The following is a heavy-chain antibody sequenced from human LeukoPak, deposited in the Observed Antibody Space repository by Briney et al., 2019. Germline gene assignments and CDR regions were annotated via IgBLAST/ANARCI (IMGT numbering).Heavy chain of an antibody. V-gene: IGHV3-7*03. D-gene: IGHD5-24*01. J-gene: IGHJ6*03. Sequence: GGSLRLSCAPSGFTFSADWMSWVRQAPGKGLEWVASINQDGSEKYYVDSLKGRFTISRDSSKNTVSLQMNSLRAEDTAIYFCARVPPPFTMYYMDVWGKGTPVIVSS. CDR3: ARVPPPFTMYYMDV. CDR1: GFTFSADW. CDR2: INQDGSEK.